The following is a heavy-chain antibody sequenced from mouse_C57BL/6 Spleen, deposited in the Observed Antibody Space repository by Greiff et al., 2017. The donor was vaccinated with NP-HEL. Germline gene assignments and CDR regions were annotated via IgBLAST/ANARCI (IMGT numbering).Heavy chain of an antibody. D-gene: IGHD1-1*01. Sequence: EVQLQQPGAELVKPGASVKLSCTASGYNINDYYMHWVKQRPEQGLEWIGGIDPEDGETKYAPKFQGKATITADTSSNTAYLQLSSLTSEDTAVYYCAREDDPSSSYAKGGWGKGATVTVAS. CDR1: GYNINDYY. J-gene: IGHJ1*03. CDR3: AREDDPSSSYAKGG. CDR2: IDPEDGET. V-gene: IGHV14-2*01.